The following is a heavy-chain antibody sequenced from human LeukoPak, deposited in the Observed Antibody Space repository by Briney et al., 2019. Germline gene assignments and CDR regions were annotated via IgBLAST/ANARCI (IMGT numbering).Heavy chain of an antibody. Sequence: QAGGSLRLSCAASGFDFQNHVIHWVRQVPGKGLEWVTVISHHVNVKFYADSVKGRLTISRDNSAKTVYLQMNSLRPDDAAVYYCVREGYYESGSSPTFYFDFWGQGTVVTVSS. CDR2: ISHHVNVK. V-gene: IGHV3-30-3*01. CDR3: VREGYYESGSSPTFYFDF. CDR1: GFDFQNHV. D-gene: IGHD3-10*01. J-gene: IGHJ4*02.